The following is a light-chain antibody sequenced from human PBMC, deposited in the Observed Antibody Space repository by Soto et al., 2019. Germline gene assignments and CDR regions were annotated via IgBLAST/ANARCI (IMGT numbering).Light chain of an antibody. CDR2: AAS. J-gene: IGKJ1*01. V-gene: IGKV1-12*01. CDR3: QQANSFPWT. CDR1: QGIGSW. Sequence: DIQMTQSPSSVSASVGDRVTITCRASQGIGSWLAWYQQKPGKAPNLLIYAASRLQSGVPSRFSGSGSGTDFTLPIGSLQPEDFATYYCQQANSFPWTFGQGTKVEIK.